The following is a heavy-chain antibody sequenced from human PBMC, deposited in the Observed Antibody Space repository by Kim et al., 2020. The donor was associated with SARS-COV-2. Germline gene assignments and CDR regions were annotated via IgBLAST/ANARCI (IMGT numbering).Heavy chain of an antibody. J-gene: IGHJ6*02. CDR2: IYSGGSST. V-gene: IGHV3-23*03. Sequence: GGSLRLSCAASGFTFSSYAMSWVRPAPGKGLEWVSVIYSGGSSTYYADSVKGRFTISRDNSKNTLYLQMNSLRAEDTAVYYCAKASSNYDGGYYYGMDVWGQGTTVTVSS. D-gene: IGHD4-4*01. CDR1: GFTFSSYA. CDR3: AKASSNYDGGYYYGMDV.